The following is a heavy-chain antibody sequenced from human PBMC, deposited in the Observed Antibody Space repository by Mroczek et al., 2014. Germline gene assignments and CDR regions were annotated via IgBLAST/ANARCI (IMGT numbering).Heavy chain of an antibody. CDR3: AKAPQKGAFDI. V-gene: IGHV4-39*01. Sequence: QVQLVESGPGLVKPSETLSLTCTVSGGSISSSSYYWGWIRQPPGKGLEWIGSIYYSGSTYYNPSLKSRVTISVDTSKNQFSLKLSSVTAADTAVYYCAKAPQKGAFDIWGQGTMVTVSS. CDR1: GGSISSSSYY. CDR2: IYYSGST. J-gene: IGHJ3*02.